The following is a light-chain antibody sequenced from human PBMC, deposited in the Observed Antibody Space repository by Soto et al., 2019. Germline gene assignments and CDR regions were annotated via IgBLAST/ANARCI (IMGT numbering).Light chain of an antibody. CDR1: SSDIGGYTY. CDR2: DVS. V-gene: IGLV2-11*01. Sequence: QPVLTQPRSVSGSPGQSVTITCTGTSSDIGGYTYVSWYQQHPGKAPKVIIYDVSERPSGVPDRFSGSKSGNTASLTTSGLQPEDGADYYCCSFAGPQSFEVFGEGTKVTVL. CDR3: CSFAGPQSFEV. J-gene: IGLJ1*01.